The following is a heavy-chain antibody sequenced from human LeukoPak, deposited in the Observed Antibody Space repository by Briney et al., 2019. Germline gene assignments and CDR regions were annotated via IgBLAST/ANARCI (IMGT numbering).Heavy chain of an antibody. V-gene: IGHV3-21*01. Sequence: GGSLRLSCAASGFTFSDFSMNWVRQAPGKGLEWAASITGNSMYIYYSDSLKGRCTLSRDNAKSSLYLQMNSLRAEDTAVYYCARARSGGPGAYYYYYYMDVWGKGTTVTVSS. J-gene: IGHJ6*03. CDR1: GFTFSDFS. D-gene: IGHD1-26*01. CDR3: ARARSGGPGAYYYYYYMDV. CDR2: ITGNSMYI.